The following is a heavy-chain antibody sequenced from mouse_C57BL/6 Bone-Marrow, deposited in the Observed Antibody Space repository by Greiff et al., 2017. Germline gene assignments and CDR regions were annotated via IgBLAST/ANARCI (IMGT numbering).Heavy chain of an antibody. D-gene: IGHD2-4*01. CDR2: IYPGSGNT. V-gene: IGHV1-76*01. CDR3: ARGKLHYDYSFAY. CDR1: GYTFTDYY. J-gene: IGHJ3*01. Sequence: HVQLKESGAELVRPGASVKLSCKASGYTFTDYYINWVKQRPGQGLEWIARIYPGSGNTYYNEKFKGKATLTAEKSSSTAYMQLSSLTSEDSAVYFCARGKLHYDYSFAYWGQGTLVTVSA.